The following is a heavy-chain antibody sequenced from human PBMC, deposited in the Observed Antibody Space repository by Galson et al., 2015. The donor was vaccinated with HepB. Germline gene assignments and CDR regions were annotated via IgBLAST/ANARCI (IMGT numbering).Heavy chain of an antibody. CDR2: INPNSGGT. Sequence: SVKVSCKASGYTFTGYYLHWVRQAPGQGLEWMGWINPNSGGTDYAQKFQGRVTMTRDTSISTAYMELSRLRSDDTAVYYCARDLYNSSWHGAAFDFSGQGTLVTVSS. V-gene: IGHV1-2*02. CDR1: GYTFTGYY. CDR3: ARDLYNSSWHGAAFDF. D-gene: IGHD6-13*01. J-gene: IGHJ4*02.